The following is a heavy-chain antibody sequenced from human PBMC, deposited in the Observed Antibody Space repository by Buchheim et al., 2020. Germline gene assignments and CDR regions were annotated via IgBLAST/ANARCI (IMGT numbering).Heavy chain of an antibody. CDR3: ARQLAVADFDY. V-gene: IGHV5-10-1*03. J-gene: IGHJ4*02. CDR2: IDPSDSYT. D-gene: IGHD6-19*01. Sequence: EVQLVQSGAEVKKPGESLRISCKGSGYSFTSYWISWVRQMPGKGLEWMGRIDPSDSYTTSSPSFQGHVPISANKSFTTAYPQWSSLKASDTAMYYCARQLAVADFDYWGQGTL. CDR1: GYSFTSYW.